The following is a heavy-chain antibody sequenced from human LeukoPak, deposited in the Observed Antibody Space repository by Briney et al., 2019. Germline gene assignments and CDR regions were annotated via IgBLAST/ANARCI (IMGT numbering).Heavy chain of an antibody. D-gene: IGHD2-2*01. CDR1: GYTFTGYY. J-gene: IGHJ3*02. Sequence: ASVKVSCKASGYTFTGYYIHWVRRAPGQGLEWLGWINPNSGGTNYAQKFQGRVTMTRDTSITTAYMELSRLRSDDTAVYFCARVYSIIVVVPSGIDAFDIWGQGTMVTVSS. V-gene: IGHV1-2*02. CDR2: INPNSGGT. CDR3: ARVYSIIVVVPSGIDAFDI.